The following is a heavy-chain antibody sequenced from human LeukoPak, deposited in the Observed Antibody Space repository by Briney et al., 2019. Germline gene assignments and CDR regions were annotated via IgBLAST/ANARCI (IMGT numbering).Heavy chain of an antibody. Sequence: GRSLRLSCAASGFTFDDYAMHWVRQAPGKGPEWVSGISWNSGSIGYADSVKGRFTISRDNAKNSLYLQMNSLRAEDTALYYCVRAAAGTGGYDYWGQGTLVTVSS. CDR3: VRAAAGTGGYDY. CDR2: ISWNSGSI. V-gene: IGHV3-9*01. CDR1: GFTFDDYA. J-gene: IGHJ4*02. D-gene: IGHD6-13*01.